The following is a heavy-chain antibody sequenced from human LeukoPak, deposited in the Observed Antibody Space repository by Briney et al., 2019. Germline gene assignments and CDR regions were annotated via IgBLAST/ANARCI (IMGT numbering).Heavy chain of an antibody. CDR3: AEDRSPDGSFDY. CDR1: GFTFSSYA. Sequence: GGSLRLSCAASGFTFSSYAMSWVRQAPGKGLGWVSAISGSGGSTYYADSVKGRFTISRDNSKNTLYLQMNSLRAEDTAVYYCAEDRSPDGSFDYWGQGTLVTVSS. D-gene: IGHD1-14*01. J-gene: IGHJ4*02. V-gene: IGHV3-23*01. CDR2: ISGSGGST.